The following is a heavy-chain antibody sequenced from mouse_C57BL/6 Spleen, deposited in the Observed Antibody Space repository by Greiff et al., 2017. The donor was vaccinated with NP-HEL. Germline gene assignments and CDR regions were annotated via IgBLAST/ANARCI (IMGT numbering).Heavy chain of an antibody. V-gene: IGHV1-15*01. D-gene: IGHD1-1*01. J-gene: IGHJ2*01. Sequence: VKVVESGAELVRPGASVTLSCKASGYTFTDYEMHWVKQTPVHGLEWIGAIDPETGGTAYNQKFKGKARLTADKSSSTAYMALRSLTSDDSAVYYCTTGILRYPYYFDYWGQGTTLTASS. CDR1: GYTFTDYE. CDR3: TTGILRYPYYFDY. CDR2: IDPETGGT.